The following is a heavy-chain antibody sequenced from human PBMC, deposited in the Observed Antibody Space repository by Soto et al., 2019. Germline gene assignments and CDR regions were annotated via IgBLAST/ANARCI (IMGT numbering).Heavy chain of an antibody. D-gene: IGHD5-18*01. V-gene: IGHV3-30*03. J-gene: IGHJ4*02. Sequence: PGGSLRLSCAASGFTFSSHGMHWVRQAPGKGLEWVAVISYDGSNKYYADSVKGRFTISRDNAKNTLYLQMNSLRDEDTAVYYCARDPGYSYGPPDYWGQGTLVTVSS. CDR2: ISYDGSNK. CDR3: ARDPGYSYGPPDY. CDR1: GFTFSSHG.